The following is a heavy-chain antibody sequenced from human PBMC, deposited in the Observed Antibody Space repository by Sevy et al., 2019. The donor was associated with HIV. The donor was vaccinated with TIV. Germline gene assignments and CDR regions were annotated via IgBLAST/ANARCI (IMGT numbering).Heavy chain of an antibody. CDR1: GYTFTSYD. J-gene: IGHJ3*02. D-gene: IGHD3-10*01. CDR2: MNPNSRNT. V-gene: IGHV1-8*01. CDR3: VRCDRWFGQLTYPDAFDI. Sequence: ATVKVSCKASGYTFTSYDINWVRQATGQGLERMGWMNPNSRNTGYAQKFQGRVTMSRNTSISTAYMELSSLRSEDTVVHYCVRCDRWFGQLTYPDAFDIWGQGTLVTVSS.